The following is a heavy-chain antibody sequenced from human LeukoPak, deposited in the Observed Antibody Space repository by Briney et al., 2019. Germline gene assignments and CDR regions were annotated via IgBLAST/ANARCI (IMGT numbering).Heavy chain of an antibody. CDR2: ISVSGGVT. J-gene: IGHJ3*02. CDR1: GFTFSTYA. D-gene: IGHD4-17*01. V-gene: IGHV3-23*01. Sequence: GGSLRLSCAASGFTFSTYAMTWVRQVSGKGLEWVASISVSGGVTEYADSVKGRFTLSRDNTKNTLYLQMNSLRVGDTALYYCARDPNGDYIGAFDMWGQGTKVTVSS. CDR3: ARDPNGDYIGAFDM.